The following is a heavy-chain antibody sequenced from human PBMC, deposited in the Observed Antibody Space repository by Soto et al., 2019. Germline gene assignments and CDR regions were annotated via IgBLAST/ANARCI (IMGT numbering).Heavy chain of an antibody. Sequence: EVQVVESGGGLVQPGGSLRLSCAASGFTFSRYDMHWVRQATGRGLEWVSGIGTSGDTYYAGSVKGRFTISRENAKNSVYLQMNSRRARDTAVYYCARGALGFDPWGQGTLVAVSS. CDR1: GFTFSRYD. D-gene: IGHD6-6*01. CDR3: ARGALGFDP. J-gene: IGHJ5*02. CDR2: IGTSGDT. V-gene: IGHV3-13*04.